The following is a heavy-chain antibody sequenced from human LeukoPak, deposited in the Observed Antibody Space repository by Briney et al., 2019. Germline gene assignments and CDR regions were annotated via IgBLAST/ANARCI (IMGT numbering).Heavy chain of an antibody. Sequence: PGGSLRLSCAASGFTFSTYWMHWVRQAPGKGLVWVSRINSDERSTTYADSVKGRFTISRDNAKNTLYLQMNSPRAEDTAVYYCAKSRRAYCSGGSCFGLWDYWGQGTLVTVSP. CDR2: INSDERST. J-gene: IGHJ4*02. CDR1: GFTFSTYW. V-gene: IGHV3-74*01. D-gene: IGHD2-15*01. CDR3: AKSRRAYCSGGSCFGLWDY.